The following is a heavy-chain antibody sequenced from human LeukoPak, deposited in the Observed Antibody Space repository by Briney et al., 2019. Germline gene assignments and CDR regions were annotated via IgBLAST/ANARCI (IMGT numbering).Heavy chain of an antibody. V-gene: IGHV3-9*01. CDR2: ISWNSGSI. D-gene: IGHD6-13*01. CDR1: GFTFDDYA. CDR3: AKDALIAAAGSYFDY. Sequence: PGRSLRLSCAASGFTFDDYAMHWVRQAPGKVLEWVSGISWNSGSIGYADSVEGRFTISRDNAQNSLYLQMNSLRAEDTALYYCAKDALIAAAGSYFDYWGQGTLVTVSS. J-gene: IGHJ4*02.